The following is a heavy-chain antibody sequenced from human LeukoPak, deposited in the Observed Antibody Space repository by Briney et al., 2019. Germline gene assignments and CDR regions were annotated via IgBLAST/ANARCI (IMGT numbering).Heavy chain of an antibody. CDR1: GYTFTGYY. D-gene: IGHD2-15*01. CDR2: INPKSGGT. CDR3: ARGYCSGGSCYLLYYYGLDV. J-gene: IGHJ6*02. Sequence: ASVKVSCKASGYTFTGYYMHWVRQAPGQGLEWMGWINPKSGGTNYAQKFQGRVTMTRDTSISTAYMELSRLRSDDTAVYYCARGYCSGGSCYLLYYYGLDVWGQGTTVTVSS. V-gene: IGHV1-2*02.